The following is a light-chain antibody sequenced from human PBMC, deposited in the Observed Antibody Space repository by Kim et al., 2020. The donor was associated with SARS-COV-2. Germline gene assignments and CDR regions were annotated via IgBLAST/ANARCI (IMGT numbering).Light chain of an antibody. CDR2: QDS. J-gene: IGLJ2*01. CDR1: KLGDGY. V-gene: IGLV3-1*01. Sequence: SYELTQPPSVSVSPGQTASITCSGDKLGDGYACWYQQKPGQSPVVVIYQDSERPSGIPERFSGSNSGNTATLTISGSQAMDEADYYCQAWDSSTVVFGGG. CDR3: QAWDSSTVV.